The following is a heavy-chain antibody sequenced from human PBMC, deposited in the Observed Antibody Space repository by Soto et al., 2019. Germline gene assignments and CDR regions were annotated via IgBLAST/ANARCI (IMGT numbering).Heavy chain of an antibody. D-gene: IGHD6-13*01. Sequence: GASVKVSCKASGYTFTGYYMHWVRQAPGQGLEWMGWINPNSGGTNYAQKFQGWVTMTRDTSISTAYMERSRLRSEDTAVYYCAREIAAAGSGVGWFDPWGQGTLVT. V-gene: IGHV1-2*04. CDR3: AREIAAAGSGVGWFDP. CDR2: INPNSGGT. CDR1: GYTFTGYY. J-gene: IGHJ5*02.